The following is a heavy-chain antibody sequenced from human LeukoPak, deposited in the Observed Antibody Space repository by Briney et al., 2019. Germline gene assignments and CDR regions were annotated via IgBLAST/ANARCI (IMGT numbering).Heavy chain of an antibody. D-gene: IGHD4/OR15-4a*01. CDR3: ARDKVGDQAND. J-gene: IGHJ4*02. CDR2: INPNSGGT. V-gene: IGHV1-2*02. CDR1: GYTFTGYS. Sequence: ASVTVSCKASGYTFTGYSMHWVRQAPGHGLEWMGWINPNSGGTNYAQTFQGRVTIHRDTSIRTAYMELSRLRSDQPGVYYRARDKVGDQANDWGQGTLVTVSS.